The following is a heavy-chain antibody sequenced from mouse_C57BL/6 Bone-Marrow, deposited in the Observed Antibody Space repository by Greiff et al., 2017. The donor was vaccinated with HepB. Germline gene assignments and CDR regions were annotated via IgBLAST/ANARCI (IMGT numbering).Heavy chain of an antibody. CDR3: ALYYGRNFDY. CDR2: IDPEDGET. D-gene: IGHD1-1*01. CDR1: GFNIKDYY. V-gene: IGHV14-2*01. Sequence: EVKLQESGAELVKPGASVKLSCTASGFNIKDYYMHWVKQRPEQGLEWIGRIDPEDGETKYAPKFQGKATITADTSSNAACLQLSSLTSEDTADYYCALYYGRNFDYWGQGTTLTGAS. J-gene: IGHJ2*01.